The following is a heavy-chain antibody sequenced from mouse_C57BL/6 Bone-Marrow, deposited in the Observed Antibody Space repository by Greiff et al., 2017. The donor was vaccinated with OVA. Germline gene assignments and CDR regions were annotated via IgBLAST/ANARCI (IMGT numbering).Heavy chain of an antibody. CDR1: GYTFTSYW. CDR2: IDPSDSYT. CDR3: ARGIITTVVAFDY. Sequence: QVQLKQPGAELVRPGTSVKLSCKASGYTFTSYWMHWVKQRPGQGLEWIGVIDPSDSYTNYNQKFKGKATLTVDTSSSTAYMQLSSLTSEDSAVYYCARGIITTVVAFDYWGQGTTLTVSS. V-gene: IGHV1-59*01. J-gene: IGHJ2*01. D-gene: IGHD1-1*01.